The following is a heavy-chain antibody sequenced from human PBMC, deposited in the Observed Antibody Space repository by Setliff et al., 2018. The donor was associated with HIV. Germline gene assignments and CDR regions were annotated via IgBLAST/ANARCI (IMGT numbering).Heavy chain of an antibody. CDR3: ARVPPGPHYYYMDV. V-gene: IGHV4-34*01. J-gene: IGHJ6*03. CDR1: GGSFSGYY. Sequence: SETLSLTCAVYGGSFSGYYWSWIRQPPGKGLEWTGEINHSGSTNYNPSLKSRVTISVDTSKNQFSLKLSSVTAADTAVYYCARVPPGPHYYYMDVWGKGTTVTVSS. CDR2: INHSGST.